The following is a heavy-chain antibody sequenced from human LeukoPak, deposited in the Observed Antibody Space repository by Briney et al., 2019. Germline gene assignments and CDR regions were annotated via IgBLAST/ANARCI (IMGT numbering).Heavy chain of an antibody. V-gene: IGHV3-23*01. J-gene: IGHJ4*02. CDR1: GFTFSSYA. Sequence: GGSLRLSCAASGFTFSSYAMSWVRQAPGKGLGWVSAISGSGGSTYYADSVKGRFTISRDNSKNTLYLQMNSLRAEDTAVYYCAKDSVLLWFGDPRPQYYFDYWGQGTLVTVSS. D-gene: IGHD3-10*01. CDR3: AKDSVLLWFGDPRPQYYFDY. CDR2: ISGSGGST.